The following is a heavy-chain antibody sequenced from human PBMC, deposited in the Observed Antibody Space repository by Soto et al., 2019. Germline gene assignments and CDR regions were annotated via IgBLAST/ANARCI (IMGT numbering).Heavy chain of an antibody. J-gene: IGHJ5*02. Sequence: QVQLQESGPGLVKPSETLSLTCTVSGGSISSYYWSWIRQPPGKGLEWIGYIYYSGSTNYNPSLKSRVTISVDTSKNRFSLKRSSVTGADTAVYYCARELFGRSVWFDPWGQGTLVTVSS. CDR1: GGSISSYY. CDR3: ARELFGRSVWFDP. D-gene: IGHD3-10*01. CDR2: IYYSGST. V-gene: IGHV4-59*01.